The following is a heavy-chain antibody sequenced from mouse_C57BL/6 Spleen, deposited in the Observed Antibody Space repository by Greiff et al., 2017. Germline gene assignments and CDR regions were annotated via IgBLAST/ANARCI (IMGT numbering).Heavy chain of an antibody. CDR3: ARFGYDGSPNAMDY. CDR1: GYTFTSYW. J-gene: IGHJ4*01. D-gene: IGHD2-3*01. Sequence: QVQLQQPGAELVKPGASVKLSCKASGYTFTSYWMHWVKQRPGQGLEWIGMIHPNSGSTNYNEKFKSKATLTVDKSSSTAYMQLSSLTSEDSAVYYCARFGYDGSPNAMDYWGQGTSVTVSS. V-gene: IGHV1-64*01. CDR2: IHPNSGST.